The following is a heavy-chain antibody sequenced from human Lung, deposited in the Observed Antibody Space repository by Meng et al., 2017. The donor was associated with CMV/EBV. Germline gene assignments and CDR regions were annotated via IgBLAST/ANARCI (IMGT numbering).Heavy chain of an antibody. CDR2: ISSSGSTI. CDR3: ARDKAYDFWSGHYYYGMDV. V-gene: IGHV3-11*01. D-gene: IGHD3-3*01. CDR1: GFTFSDYY. Sequence: LSLTCAASGFTFSDYYMSWIRQAPGKGLEWVSYISSSGSTIYYADSVKGRFTISRDNAKNSLYLQMNSLRAEDTAVYYCARDKAYDFWSGHYYYGMDVWGQGTTVTVSS. J-gene: IGHJ6*02.